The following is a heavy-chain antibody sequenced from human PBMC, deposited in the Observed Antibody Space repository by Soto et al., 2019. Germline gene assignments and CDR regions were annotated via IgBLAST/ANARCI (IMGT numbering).Heavy chain of an antibody. CDR1: GGSISSYY. CDR3: ARHYCSSGKCYYFDD. D-gene: IGHD2-15*01. Sequence: QVQLQESGPGLVKSSETLSLTCTVSGGSISSYYWTWIRQPPGKGLEWIGNIYHSGSTNYNPSLKSRLTMSVDTSKKQFSLNLSSVTAADTAIYYCARHYCSSGKCYYFDDWGQGTLVTVSS. CDR2: IYHSGST. V-gene: IGHV4-59*08. J-gene: IGHJ4*02.